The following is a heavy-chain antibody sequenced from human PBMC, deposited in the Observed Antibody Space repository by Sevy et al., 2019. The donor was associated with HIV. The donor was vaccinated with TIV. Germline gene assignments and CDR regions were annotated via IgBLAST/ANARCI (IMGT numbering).Heavy chain of an antibody. V-gene: IGHV4-31*03. CDR2: IYYSGST. Sequence: SEILSLTCTVSGGSISSGGYYWSWIRQHPGKGLEWIGYIYYSGSTYYNPSLKSRVTISVDTSKNQFSLKLSSVTAADTAVYYCARDGRGSGGDYWGQGTLVTVSS. CDR3: ARDGRGSGGDY. CDR1: GGSISSGGYY. J-gene: IGHJ4*02. D-gene: IGHD3-16*01.